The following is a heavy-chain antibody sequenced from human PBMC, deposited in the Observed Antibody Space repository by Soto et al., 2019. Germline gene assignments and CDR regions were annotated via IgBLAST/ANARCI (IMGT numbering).Heavy chain of an antibody. CDR2: ISYSGST. D-gene: IGHD1-1*01. V-gene: IGHV4-59*01. Sequence: GSLRLSCAASGFTFSGYAMSWVRQTPGKGLEWIGYISYSGSTYYNPSLESRLTKSIYTSKNQFSLRLASVTAADTAVYYCARTLPNRQLFDSWSQGTLVTVSS. J-gene: IGHJ4*02. CDR3: ARTLPNRQLFDS. CDR1: GFTFSGYA.